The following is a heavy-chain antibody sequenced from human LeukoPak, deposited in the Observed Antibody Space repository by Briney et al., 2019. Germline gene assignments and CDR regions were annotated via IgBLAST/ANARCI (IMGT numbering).Heavy chain of an antibody. V-gene: IGHV4-39*01. Sequence: SETLFLTCTVSGGSTSSSSYYWGWIRQPPGKGLEWIGSIYYSGSTYYNPSLKSRVTISVDTSKSQFSLKLSSVTAADTAVYYCARRGIVVVNYPYDYWGQGTLVTVSS. CDR3: ARRGIVVVNYPYDY. CDR2: IYYSGST. J-gene: IGHJ4*02. CDR1: GGSTSSSSYY. D-gene: IGHD3-22*01.